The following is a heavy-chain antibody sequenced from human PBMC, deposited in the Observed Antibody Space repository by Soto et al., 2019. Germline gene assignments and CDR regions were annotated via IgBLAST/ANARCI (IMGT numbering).Heavy chain of an antibody. Sequence: GESLKISCKGSGYSFTSYWIGWVRQMPGKGLEWMGIIYPGDSDTRYSPSFQGQVTISADKSISTAYLQWSSLKASDTAMYYCAASTVTTFYAFDIWGQGTMVTVSS. D-gene: IGHD4-17*01. CDR1: GYSFTSYW. J-gene: IGHJ3*02. CDR2: IYPGDSDT. CDR3: AASTVTTFYAFDI. V-gene: IGHV5-51*01.